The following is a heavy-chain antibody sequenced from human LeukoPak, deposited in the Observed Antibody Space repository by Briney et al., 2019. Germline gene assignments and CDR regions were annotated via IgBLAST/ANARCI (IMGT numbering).Heavy chain of an antibody. Sequence: PGGSLRLSCAASGFTFSSYAMHWVRQAPGKGLEWVSSISSTGGTTYYADSVKGRFTISRDNAKNTLYLQMNSLRAEDTAVYYCARETTGIAVAVDYWGQGTLVTVSS. J-gene: IGHJ4*02. CDR1: GFTFSSYA. CDR2: ISSTGGTT. D-gene: IGHD6-19*01. CDR3: ARETTGIAVAVDY. V-gene: IGHV3-74*01.